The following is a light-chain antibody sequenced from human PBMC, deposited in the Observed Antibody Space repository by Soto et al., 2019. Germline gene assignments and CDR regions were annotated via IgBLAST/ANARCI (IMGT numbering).Light chain of an antibody. Sequence: AIQLTQSPSSLSASVGDSVTITCRTSQGISSALAWYQQKPGRPPKLLIYDASNLESGVPSRFSSSRSRTDFTLTVSSLQPEDFATYYCQQFDDYPFNFGPGTKVAFK. CDR2: DAS. V-gene: IGKV1D-13*01. CDR3: QQFDDYPFN. J-gene: IGKJ3*01. CDR1: QGISSA.